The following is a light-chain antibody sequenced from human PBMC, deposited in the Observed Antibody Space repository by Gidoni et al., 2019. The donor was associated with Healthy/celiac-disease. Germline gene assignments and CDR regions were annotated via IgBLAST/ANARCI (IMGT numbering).Light chain of an antibody. V-gene: IGLV3-21*03. J-gene: IGLJ3*02. CDR2: DDS. Sequence: SYVLTQPPPVSLAPGKTARITCGGNNIGSKSVHWYQQKPGQAPVLVVYDDSDRPSGIPERFSGSNSGNTATLTISRVEAGDEADYYCQVWDSSSDHFWVFGGGTKLTVL. CDR1: NIGSKS. CDR3: QVWDSSSDHFWV.